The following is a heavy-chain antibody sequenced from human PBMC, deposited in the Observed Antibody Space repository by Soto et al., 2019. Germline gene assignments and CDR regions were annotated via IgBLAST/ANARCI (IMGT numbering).Heavy chain of an antibody. V-gene: IGHV1-18*01. CDR1: GYTLTSYG. D-gene: IGHD1-7*01. J-gene: IGHJ4*02. Sequence: QVQLVQSGAEVKKPGASVKVSCKASGYTLTSYGISWVRQAPGQGLEWMGWINAYNGNTNYAQKLQGRVTMTADTSTSTAYMELRSLRSVDTAVYYCARVLSPWNYHQYYFHYWGQGSLVIVSS. CDR2: INAYNGNT. CDR3: ARVLSPWNYHQYYFHY.